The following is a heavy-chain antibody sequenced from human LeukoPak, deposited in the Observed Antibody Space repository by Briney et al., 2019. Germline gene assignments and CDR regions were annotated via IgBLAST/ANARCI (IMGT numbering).Heavy chain of an antibody. CDR1: GGSISSGDYY. D-gene: IGHD3-3*01. Sequence: SETLSLTCTVSGGSISSGDYYWSWIRQPPGKARVWIGYIYYSGSTYYNPSLNSRVTISVETSNNQFSLKLSSVTAADTAAYYCARASHRGYDFWSGYWTNWFDPWGQGTLVTVSS. CDR2: IYYSGST. CDR3: ARASHRGYDFWSGYWTNWFDP. J-gene: IGHJ5*02. V-gene: IGHV4-30-4*08.